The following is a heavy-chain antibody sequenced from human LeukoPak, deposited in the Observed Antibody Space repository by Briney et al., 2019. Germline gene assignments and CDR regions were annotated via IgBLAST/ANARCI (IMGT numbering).Heavy chain of an antibody. V-gene: IGHV3-23*01. CDR2: ISGSGGST. CDR3: AKVRYSYGYY. CDR1: AFTFSTNA. D-gene: IGHD5-18*01. J-gene: IGHJ4*02. Sequence: GGSLRLSCAASAFTFSTNAMSWVRQAPGKGLEWVSSISGSGGSTYYADSVKGRFTISRDNSKNTLYLQMNSLRAEDTAVYYCAKVRYSYGYYWGQGTLVTVSS.